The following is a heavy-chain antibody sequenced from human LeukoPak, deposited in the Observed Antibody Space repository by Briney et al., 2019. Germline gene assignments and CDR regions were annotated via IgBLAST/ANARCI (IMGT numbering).Heavy chain of an antibody. CDR3: ARGRYCSGGSCYSTLISYYYMDV. J-gene: IGHJ6*03. V-gene: IGHV1-8*02. CDR1: GYTFTSYG. D-gene: IGHD2-15*01. Sequence: ASVKVSCKASGYTFTSYGINWVRQATGQGLEWMGWMNPNSGNTGYAQKFQGRVTMTRNTSISTAYMELSSLRSEDTAVYYCARGRYCSGGSCYSTLISYYYMDVWGKGTTVTISS. CDR2: MNPNSGNT.